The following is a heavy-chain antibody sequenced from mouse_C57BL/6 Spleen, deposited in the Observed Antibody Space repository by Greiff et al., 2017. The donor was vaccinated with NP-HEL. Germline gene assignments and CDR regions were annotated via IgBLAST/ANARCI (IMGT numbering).Heavy chain of an antibody. V-gene: IGHV1-69*01. CDR1: GYTFTSYW. CDR2: IDPSDSYT. D-gene: IGHD1-1*01. CDR3: ARSAYYYGSSY. J-gene: IGHJ2*01. Sequence: QVQLQQPGAELVMPGASVKLSCKASGYTFTSYWMHWVKQRPGQGLEWIGEIDPSDSYTNYNQKFKGKSTLTVDKSSSTAYMQLSSLTSEDSAVYSCARSAYYYGSSYWGQGTTLTVSS.